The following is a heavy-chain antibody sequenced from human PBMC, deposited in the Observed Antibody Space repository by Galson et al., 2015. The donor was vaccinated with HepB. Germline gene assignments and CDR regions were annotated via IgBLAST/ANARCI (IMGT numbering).Heavy chain of an antibody. V-gene: IGHV4-31*03. D-gene: IGHD3-22*01. CDR1: GGSISSGGYY. Sequence: TLSLTCTVSGGSISSGGYYWSWIRQHPGRGLEWIGYMYYSGTTYYNPSLKSRVTISIDTSKNQFSLKLSSVTAADTAVYYCARDTSDNIGYSFDYWGQGTLVTVSS. CDR2: MYYSGTT. CDR3: ARDTSDNIGYSFDY. J-gene: IGHJ4*02.